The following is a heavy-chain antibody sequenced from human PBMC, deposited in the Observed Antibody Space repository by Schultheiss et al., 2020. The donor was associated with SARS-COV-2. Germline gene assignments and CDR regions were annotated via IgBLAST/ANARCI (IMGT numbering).Heavy chain of an antibody. D-gene: IGHD2-8*02. CDR3: ARGRMYWRNWFDP. CDR2: INHSGST. V-gene: IGHV4-34*01. J-gene: IGHJ5*02. CDR1: GFTLSSHE. Sequence: SCEVSGFTLSSHEMNWVRQAPGKGLEWIGEINHSGSTNYNPSLKSRVTISVDTSKNQFSLKLSSVTAADTAVYYCARGRMYWRNWFDPWGQGTLVTVSS.